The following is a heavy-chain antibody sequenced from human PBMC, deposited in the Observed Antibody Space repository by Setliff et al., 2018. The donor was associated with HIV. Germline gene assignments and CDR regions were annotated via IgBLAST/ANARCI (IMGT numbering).Heavy chain of an antibody. CDR1: GGSFSGYC. CDR2: INQSGSA. D-gene: IGHD3-3*01. CDR3: ARGSTIFGQVG. V-gene: IGHV4-34*01. Sequence: PSETLSLTCAVYGGSFSGYCCSWIRQPPGKGLEWIGEINQSGSADYSPSLKSRVTISVDTSKNQFYLKLSSVTAADTAVYYCARGSTIFGQVGWGQGTLVTVS. J-gene: IGHJ4*02.